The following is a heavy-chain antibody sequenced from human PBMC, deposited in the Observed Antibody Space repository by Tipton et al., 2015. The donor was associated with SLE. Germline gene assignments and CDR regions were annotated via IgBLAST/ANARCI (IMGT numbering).Heavy chain of an antibody. J-gene: IGHJ4*02. CDR2: ISSSSSYI. Sequence: SLRLSCAASGFTFSSYSMNWVRQAPGKGLEWVSSISSSSSYIYYADSVKGRFTISRDNAKNSLYLQMNSLRAEDTAVYYCARDSGGWEVHGWGQGTLVTVSS. V-gene: IGHV3-21*01. CDR3: ARDSGGWEVHG. D-gene: IGHD1-26*01. CDR1: GFTFSSYS.